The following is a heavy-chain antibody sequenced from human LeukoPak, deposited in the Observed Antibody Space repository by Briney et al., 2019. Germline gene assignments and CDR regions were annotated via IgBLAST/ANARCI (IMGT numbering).Heavy chain of an antibody. Sequence: PSETLSLTCAVYGGSFSGYYWNWIRQPPGKGLEWIGYIYYSGSTNYNPSLKSRVTSSVDTSKNQSSLKLSSVTAADTAVYYCARERLGYYDRSGLDYWGQGTLVTVSS. D-gene: IGHD3-22*01. V-gene: IGHV4-59*01. CDR1: GGSFSGYY. CDR3: ARERLGYYDRSGLDY. CDR2: IYYSGST. J-gene: IGHJ4*02.